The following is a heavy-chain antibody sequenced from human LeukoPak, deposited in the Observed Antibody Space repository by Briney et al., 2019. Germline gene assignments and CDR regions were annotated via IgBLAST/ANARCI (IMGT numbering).Heavy chain of an antibody. CDR3: ARESVLLWFGELFDY. D-gene: IGHD3-10*01. J-gene: IGHJ4*02. CDR1: GFTFSSYW. CDR2: IKQDGSEK. Sequence: GGSLRLSCAASGFTFSSYWMSWVRQAPGKGLEWVANIKQDGSEKYYVDSVKGRFTISRDNAKNSLYLQMNSLRAEDTAVYYCARESVLLWFGELFDYWGQGTLVTVSS. V-gene: IGHV3-7*01.